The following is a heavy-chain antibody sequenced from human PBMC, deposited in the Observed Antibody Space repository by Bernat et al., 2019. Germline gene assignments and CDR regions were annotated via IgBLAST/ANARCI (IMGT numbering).Heavy chain of an antibody. D-gene: IGHD6-6*01. V-gene: IGHV3-15*01. Sequence: EVQLVESGGGLVKPGGSLRLSCAASGFTFSNAWMSWVRQAPGKGLEWVGRIKSKTDGGTTDYAAPVKGRFTISRDDSKNTLYLQMNSLKTEDTAVYYCTTLCIAARRYYYYYMDVWGKGTTVTVSS. J-gene: IGHJ6*03. CDR3: TTLCIAARRYYYYYMDV. CDR2: IKSKTDGGTT. CDR1: GFTFSNAW.